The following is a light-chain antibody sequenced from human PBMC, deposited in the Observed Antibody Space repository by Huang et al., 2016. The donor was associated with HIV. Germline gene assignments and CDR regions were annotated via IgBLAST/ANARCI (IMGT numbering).Light chain of an antibody. Sequence: EIVMTQSPATLSVSPGERATLSCRASQSISSNLAWYQQKFGPAPRLLIYGASTRATGIPARFSGSGSGTEFTLTISSLQSEDFAVYYCQQYNDWPPEYTFGLGTKLEIK. CDR1: QSISSN. J-gene: IGKJ2*01. CDR3: QQYNDWPPEYT. V-gene: IGKV3-15*01. CDR2: GAS.